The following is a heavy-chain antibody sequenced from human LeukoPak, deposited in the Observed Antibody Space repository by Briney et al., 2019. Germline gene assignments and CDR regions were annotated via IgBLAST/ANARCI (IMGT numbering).Heavy chain of an antibody. CDR2: IYYSGST. CDR1: GGSISSGGYY. D-gene: IGHD3-22*01. J-gene: IGHJ5*02. V-gene: IGHV4-61*08. Sequence: SETLSLTCTVSGGSISSGGYYWSWIRQPPGKGLEWIGYIYYSGSTNYNPSLKSRVTISVDTSKNQFSLKLSSVTAADTAVYYCARAMDYYDSSDNRGYWFDPWGQGTLVTVSS. CDR3: ARAMDYYDSSDNRGYWFDP.